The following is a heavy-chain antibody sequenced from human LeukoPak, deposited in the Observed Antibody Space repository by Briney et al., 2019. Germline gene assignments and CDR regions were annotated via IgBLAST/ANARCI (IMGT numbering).Heavy chain of an antibody. Sequence: KSSQTLSLTCAVSGGSISSGGYSWSWIRQPPGKGLEWIGYIYHSGSTYYNPSLKSRVTISVDRSKNQFSLKLSSVTAADTAVYYCAILYDCARITNDYWGQGTLVTVSS. J-gene: IGHJ4*02. V-gene: IGHV4-30-2*01. CDR2: IYHSGST. CDR3: AILYDCARITNDY. D-gene: IGHD2-21*01. CDR1: GGSISSGGYS.